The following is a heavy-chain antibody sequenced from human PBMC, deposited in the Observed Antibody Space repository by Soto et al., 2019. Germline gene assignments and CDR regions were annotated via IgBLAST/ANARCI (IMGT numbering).Heavy chain of an antibody. CDR1: GGSISSSNW. D-gene: IGHD3-10*01. CDR2: IYHSGST. V-gene: IGHV4-4*02. CDR3: ARHREMVRGEPDYYFDY. Sequence: PSETLSLTCAVSGGSISSSNWWSWVRQPPGKGLEWIGEIYHSGSTYYNPSLKSRVTISVDTSKNQFSLKLSSVTAADTAVYYCARHREMVRGEPDYYFDYWGQGTLVTVSS. J-gene: IGHJ4*02.